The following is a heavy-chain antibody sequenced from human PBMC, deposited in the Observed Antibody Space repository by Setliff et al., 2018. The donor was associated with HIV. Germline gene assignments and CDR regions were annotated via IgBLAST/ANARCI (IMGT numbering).Heavy chain of an antibody. CDR2: IKSQGDGGAI. J-gene: IGHJ4*02. CDR3: TTSNFGISIFGVPRDY. V-gene: IGHV3-15*01. D-gene: IGHD3-3*01. Sequence: GGSLRLSCAAPGFTFTNAWMTWVRQAPGKGLECVGRIKSQGDGGAIDYAAHVKGRFTISRDDSKKMLYLQMNSLKTEDTGVYYCTTSNFGISIFGVPRDYWGQGTLVTVSS. CDR1: GFTFTNAW.